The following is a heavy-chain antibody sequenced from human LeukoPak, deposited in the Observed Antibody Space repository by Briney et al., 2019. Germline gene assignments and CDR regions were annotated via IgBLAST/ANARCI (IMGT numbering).Heavy chain of an antibody. D-gene: IGHD2-2*01. V-gene: IGHV1-8*03. Sequence: ASVKVSCKASGYTFTSYDINWVRQATGQGLEWMGWMNPNSGNTGYAQKFQGRVTITRNISISTAYMELSSLRSEDTAVYYCARRRGSKGGFDYWGQGTLVTVSS. CDR2: MNPNSGNT. CDR1: GYTFTSYD. CDR3: ARRRGSKGGFDY. J-gene: IGHJ4*02.